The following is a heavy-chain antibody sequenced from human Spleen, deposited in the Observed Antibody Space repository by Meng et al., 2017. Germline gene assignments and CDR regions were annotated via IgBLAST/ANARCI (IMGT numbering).Heavy chain of an antibody. V-gene: IGHV3-74*01. Sequence: EVRLVEAGGGVVQLGVPRSLSVVASGFSFSSYWMHWVRHAPGKGLVWVSRINSDGSSTSYADSVKGRFTISRDNAKNTLYLQMNSLRAEDTAVYYCARSIVELLDYWGQGTLVTVSS. J-gene: IGHJ4*02. CDR1: GFSFSSYW. CDR2: INSDGSST. D-gene: IGHD2-15*01. CDR3: ARSIVELLDY.